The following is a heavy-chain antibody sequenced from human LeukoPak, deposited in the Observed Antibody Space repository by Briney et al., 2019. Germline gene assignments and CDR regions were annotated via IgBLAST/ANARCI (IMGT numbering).Heavy chain of an antibody. CDR2: ISYDGSNK. J-gene: IGHJ4*02. D-gene: IGHD4-23*01. CDR3: TTEPTVDPGY. V-gene: IGHV3-30*03. CDR1: GFTFSSYG. Sequence: GGSLRLSCAASGFTFSSYGIHWVRQAPGKGLEWVAVISYDGSNKYYADSVKGRFTISRDNSKNTLYLQMNSLKTEDTAVYYCTTEPTVDPGYWGQGTLVTVSS.